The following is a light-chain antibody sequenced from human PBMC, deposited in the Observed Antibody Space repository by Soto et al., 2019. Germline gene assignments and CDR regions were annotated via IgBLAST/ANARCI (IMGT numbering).Light chain of an antibody. J-gene: IGKJ1*01. V-gene: IGKV1-5*03. Sequence: DSQMTQSPSTLSGSVGDRVTITCRASQTISSWLAWYQQKPGKAPKLLIYKASTLKSGVPSRFSGSGSGTEFTLTISSPQPDDFASYYCQHYNSYSEAFGQGSKV. CDR1: QTISSW. CDR2: KAS. CDR3: QHYNSYSEA.